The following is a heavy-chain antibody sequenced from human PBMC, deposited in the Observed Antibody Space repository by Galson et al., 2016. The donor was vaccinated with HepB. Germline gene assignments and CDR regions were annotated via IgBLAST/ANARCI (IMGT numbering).Heavy chain of an antibody. CDR2: VGGAGTT. V-gene: IGHV3-23*01. J-gene: IGHJ4*02. Sequence: SLRLSCAASGFTFSSCAMSWVRQAPGKGLEWISTVGGAGTTYYADSVKGRFTISRDNSKNTLFLQMNSLRAEDTAVYYCAKVSQRWRSGSFYFDYWGQGTLVTVSS. D-gene: IGHD3-3*01. CDR3: AKVSQRWRSGSFYFDY. CDR1: GFTFSSCA.